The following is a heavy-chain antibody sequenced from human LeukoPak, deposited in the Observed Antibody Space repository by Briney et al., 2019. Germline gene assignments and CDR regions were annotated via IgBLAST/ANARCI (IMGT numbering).Heavy chain of an antibody. Sequence: SETLSLTCTVSGGSIGSGDYYWSWIRQPPGKGLEWIGFIYYSGSTYYNPSLKSRVTISVDTSKNQFSLKLSSVTAADTAVYYCARRLVVVNDAFDIWGQGTMVTVSS. V-gene: IGHV4-30-4*01. CDR1: GGSIGSGDYY. D-gene: IGHD3-22*01. J-gene: IGHJ3*02. CDR3: ARRLVVVNDAFDI. CDR2: IYYSGST.